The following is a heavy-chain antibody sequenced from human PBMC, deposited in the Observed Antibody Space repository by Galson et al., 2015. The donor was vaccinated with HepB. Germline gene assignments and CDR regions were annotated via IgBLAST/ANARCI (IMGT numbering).Heavy chain of an antibody. Sequence: SETLSLTCTVSGDSISNYYWSWIRQPPGKGLEWLGYIYYTGSTNYNPSLKSRVTISVDTSKNQFSLKLTSVTAADTAVYFCAGDRYMAAWYYYWGRGTLVTVTS. V-gene: IGHV4-59*08. J-gene: IGHJ4*02. CDR1: GDSISNYY. D-gene: IGHD6-13*01. CDR2: IYYTGST. CDR3: AGDRYMAAWYYY.